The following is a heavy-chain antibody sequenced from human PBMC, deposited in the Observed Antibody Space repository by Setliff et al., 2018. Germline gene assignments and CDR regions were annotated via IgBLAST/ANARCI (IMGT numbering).Heavy chain of an antibody. V-gene: IGHV4-39*07. D-gene: IGHD6-13*01. Sequence: SETLSLTCTVSGGSISSSSYYWGWIRQPPGKGLGWIGSIYYSGSTYYNPSLKSRVTMSVDTSKNQFSLKLSSVTAADTAVYYCASYDSPSSSWDYWGQGTLVTVSS. CDR3: ASYDSPSSSWDY. J-gene: IGHJ4*02. CDR2: IYYSGST. CDR1: GGSISSSSYY.